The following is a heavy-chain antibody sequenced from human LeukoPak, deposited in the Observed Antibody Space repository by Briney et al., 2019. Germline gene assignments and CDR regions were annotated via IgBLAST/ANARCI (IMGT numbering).Heavy chain of an antibody. V-gene: IGHV3-30*02. CDR2: IRYDGSNR. Sequence: GGSLRLSCAASGFTFSSYGMHWVRQAPGKGLEWVAFIRYDGSNRYYADSVKGRFTISRDNSKNTPYLQMNSLRAEDTAVYYCAKDLRYCSSTSCYRGDWFDPWGQGTLVTVSS. J-gene: IGHJ5*02. CDR3: AKDLRYCSSTSCYRGDWFDP. D-gene: IGHD2-2*02. CDR1: GFTFSSYG.